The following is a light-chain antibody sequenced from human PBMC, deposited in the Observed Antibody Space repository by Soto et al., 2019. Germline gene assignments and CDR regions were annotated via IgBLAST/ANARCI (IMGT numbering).Light chain of an antibody. CDR1: QSVTDN. J-gene: IGKJ4*01. Sequence: ERVMTQSPATLSVSLGERATLTCRASQSVTDNLAWYQHKPGQAPRLLIYAASTRAAGIPARFSGSGSETELTLTISSLQSEDFAVYYCQQYNNWPNTFGGGTRVEI. CDR2: AAS. CDR3: QQYNNWPNT. V-gene: IGKV3-15*01.